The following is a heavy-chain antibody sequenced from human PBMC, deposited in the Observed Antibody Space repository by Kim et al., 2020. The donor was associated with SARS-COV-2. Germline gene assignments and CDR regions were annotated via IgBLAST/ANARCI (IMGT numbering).Heavy chain of an antibody. J-gene: IGHJ6*02. CDR3: AKDIVVVGYYYYGMDV. V-gene: IGHV1-18*01. D-gene: IGHD2-15*01. Sequence: ASVKVSCKASGYTFTSYGISWVRQAPGQGLEWMGWISAYNGNTNYAQKLQGRVTMTTDTSTSTAYMELRSLRSDDTAVYYCAKDIVVVGYYYYGMDVWGQGTTVTVSS. CDR1: GYTFTSYG. CDR2: ISAYNGNT.